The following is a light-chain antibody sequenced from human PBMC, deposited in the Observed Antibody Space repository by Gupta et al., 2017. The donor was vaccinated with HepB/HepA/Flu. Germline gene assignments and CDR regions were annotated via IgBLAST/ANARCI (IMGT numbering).Light chain of an antibody. J-gene: IGKJ1*01. CDR1: QSVSSY. Sequence: EIALTQSPATLSLYPGERATLSCRASQSVSSYLAWYQQKPGQAPRLLIYDASNRATGIPARFSGSGSGTDFTLTISSLEPEDFAVYYCQQRSNWWTFGQGTKVEIK. CDR2: DAS. CDR3: QQRSNWWT. V-gene: IGKV3-11*01.